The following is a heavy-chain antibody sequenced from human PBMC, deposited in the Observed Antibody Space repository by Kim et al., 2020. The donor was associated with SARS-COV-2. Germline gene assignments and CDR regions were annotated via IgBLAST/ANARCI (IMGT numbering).Heavy chain of an antibody. V-gene: IGHV3-30*07. J-gene: IGHJ4*02. Sequence: ADSVKGLFTISRDNSKNTLYLQMNDLRAEDTATYYCTREYCSSSSCTFDYWGQGALVTVSS. D-gene: IGHD2-15*01. CDR3: TREYCSSSSCTFDY.